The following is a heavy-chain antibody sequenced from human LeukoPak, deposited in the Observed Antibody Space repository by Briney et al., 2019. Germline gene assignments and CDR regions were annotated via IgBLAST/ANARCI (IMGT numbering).Heavy chain of an antibody. CDR1: GYTFSSYG. J-gene: IGHJ4*02. CDR2: ISVHNGDT. V-gene: IGHV1-18*01. D-gene: IGHD3-16*01. CDR3: ARDQYDSVWGSHRPYFDY. Sequence: ASVKVSCKASGYTFSSYGISWVRQAPGQGREWMGWISVHNGDTKYAQKFQDRVIITTDTSTSTDSMELWGLRSDDTAVYYCARDQYDSVWGSHRPYFDYWGQGTLVTVSS.